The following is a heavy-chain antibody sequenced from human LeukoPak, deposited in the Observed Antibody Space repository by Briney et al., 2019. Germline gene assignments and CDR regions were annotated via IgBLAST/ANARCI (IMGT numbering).Heavy chain of an antibody. V-gene: IGHV3-64*01. D-gene: IGHD6-13*01. Sequence: PGGSLRLSCAASGVTFSSYAMYWVRQAPGKGLEYVSAISTNGGSTYYANSVKGRFTISRDNSKNTLYLQMGSLRAEDMAVYYCAGGSSWYRGIDYWGQGTLVTVSS. CDR2: ISTNGGST. CDR1: GVTFSSYA. J-gene: IGHJ4*02. CDR3: AGGSSWYRGIDY.